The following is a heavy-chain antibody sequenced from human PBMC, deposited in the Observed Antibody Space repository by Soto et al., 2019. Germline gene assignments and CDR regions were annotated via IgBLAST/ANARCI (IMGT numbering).Heavy chain of an antibody. CDR2: FSAYNGNT. CDR1: CYTFTSYG. D-gene: IGHD2-2*01. J-gene: IGHJ6*02. V-gene: IGHV1-18*01. CDR3: ARVQGPGYCISTSCAYGMDV. Sequence: ASVKVSCKASCYTFTSYGISWVRPAPGQGLEGLGWFSAYNGNTNYAQKLQGRVTMTTDTSTSTAYMELRSLRSDDTAVYYCARVQGPGYCISTSCAYGMDVWGQGTTVTVSS.